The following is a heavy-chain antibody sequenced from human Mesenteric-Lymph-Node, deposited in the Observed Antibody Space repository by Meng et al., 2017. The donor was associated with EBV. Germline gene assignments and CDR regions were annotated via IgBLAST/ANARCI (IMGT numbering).Heavy chain of an antibody. CDR1: GGAISSDN. CDR2: TGTS. D-gene: IGHD3-10*01. Sequence: HLQLRGSGPGLVKPSETLSLTCTISGGAISSDNWAWIRQPPGKGLEWIGDTGTSYYNPSLKNRVTISVDTSNQFSLKLSSVTAADTAVYYCARRLHYYGSLGSWGQGTLVTVPS. J-gene: IGHJ4*02. V-gene: IGHV4-39*01. CDR3: ARRLHYYGSLGS.